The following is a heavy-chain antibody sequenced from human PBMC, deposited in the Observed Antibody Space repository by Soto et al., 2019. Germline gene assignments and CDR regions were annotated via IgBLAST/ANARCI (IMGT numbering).Heavy chain of an antibody. J-gene: IGHJ5*02. V-gene: IGHV3-35*01. D-gene: IGHD3-16*01. Sequence: EVQLVESGGGLVQPGGSLRLSCAASGFTFSNSDMNWVHQAPGKGLEWVSGVSWNGSRTHYADSVKGRFIISRDNSRYTLYQQTNSRRAEDTAVYYCVRTWGISWYVRPNLPHFDHWGQITLVTAS. CDR3: VRTWGISWYVRPNLPHFDH. CDR1: GFTFSNSD. CDR2: VSWNGSRT.